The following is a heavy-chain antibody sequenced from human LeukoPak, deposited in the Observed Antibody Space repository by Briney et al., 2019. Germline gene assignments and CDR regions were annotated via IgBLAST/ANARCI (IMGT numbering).Heavy chain of an antibody. CDR3: ASVLRFLEWIPYYFDY. D-gene: IGHD3-3*01. V-gene: IGHV1-69*04. CDR2: IIPILGIA. Sequence: GASVKVSCKASGGTFSSYAISWVRQAPGQGLEWMGRIIPILGIANYAQKFQGRVTITADKSTSTAYTELSSLRSEDTAVYYCASVLRFLEWIPYYFDYWGQGTLVTVSS. CDR1: GGTFSSYA. J-gene: IGHJ4*02.